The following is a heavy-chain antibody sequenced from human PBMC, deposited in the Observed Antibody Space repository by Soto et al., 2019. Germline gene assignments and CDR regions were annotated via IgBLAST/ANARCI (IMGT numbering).Heavy chain of an antibody. J-gene: IGHJ5*01. CDR3: ASMIGDPVLSFNS. D-gene: IGHD3-10*02. Sequence: QVQLQESGPGLVKPSETLSLTCTVSGGSISSYYWSWIRQPPGKGLEWIGFIFYSGSTSYNPSLKSRVTISIDTSEYQFSLKLNSVIAADTAVYYCASMIGDPVLSFNSWGQGTLVGVSS. V-gene: IGHV4-59*01. CDR1: GGSISSYY. CDR2: IFYSGST.